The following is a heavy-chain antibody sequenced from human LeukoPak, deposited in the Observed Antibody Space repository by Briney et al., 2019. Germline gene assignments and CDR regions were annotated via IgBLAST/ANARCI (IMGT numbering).Heavy chain of an antibody. V-gene: IGHV3-21*01. D-gene: IGHD1-26*01. CDR3: ARDYSIVGATTPFDY. CDR2: ISSSSSYI. Sequence: KPGGSLRLSCAASGFTFSSYSMNWVRQAPEKGLEWVSSISSSSSYIYYADSVKGRFTISRDNAKNSLYLQMNSLRAEDTAVYYCARDYSIVGATTPFDYWGQGTLVTVSS. J-gene: IGHJ4*02. CDR1: GFTFSSYS.